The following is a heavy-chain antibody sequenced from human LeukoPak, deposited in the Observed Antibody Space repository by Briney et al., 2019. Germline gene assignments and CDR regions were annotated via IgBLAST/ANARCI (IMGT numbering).Heavy chain of an antibody. Sequence: ASVKVSCKPSGYIFSGHHLHWVRQAPGQGPEWMAWINPATGGTQYTQKFQGRVTVTRDTSIRTTYMELSSLTSADTAVHYCARGWSGCDDNWGQRTLVTVSS. CDR1: GYIFSGHH. CDR3: ARGWSGCDDN. J-gene: IGHJ4*02. D-gene: IGHD3-3*01. V-gene: IGHV1-2*02. CDR2: INPATGGT.